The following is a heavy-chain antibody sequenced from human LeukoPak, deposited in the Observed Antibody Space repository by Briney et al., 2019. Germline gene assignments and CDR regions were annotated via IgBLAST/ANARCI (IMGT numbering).Heavy chain of an antibody. Sequence: GGSLRLSCAASGFTVSSNYMSWVRQAPGKGLEWVSVIYSGGSTYYADSVKGRFTISRDNSKNTLYLQMNSLRAEDTAVYYCARVRYSYSGYDFAALAPFDYWGQGTLVTVSS. J-gene: IGHJ4*02. CDR3: ARVRYSYSGYDFAALAPFDY. CDR2: IYSGGST. V-gene: IGHV3-66*01. CDR1: GFTVSSNY. D-gene: IGHD5-12*01.